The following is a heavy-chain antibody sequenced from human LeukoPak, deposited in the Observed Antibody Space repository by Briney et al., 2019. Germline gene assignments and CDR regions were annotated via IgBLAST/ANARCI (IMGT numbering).Heavy chain of an antibody. V-gene: IGHV4-34*01. CDR2: INHSGST. CDR1: GGSFSGYY. Sequence: PSETLSLTCAVYGGSFSGYYWSWIRQPPGKGLEWIGEINHSGSTNYNPSLKSRVTISVDTSKNQFSLKLSSVTAADTAVHYCARGTMIVVVNWFDPWGQGTLVTVSS. CDR3: ARGTMIVVVNWFDP. J-gene: IGHJ5*02. D-gene: IGHD3-22*01.